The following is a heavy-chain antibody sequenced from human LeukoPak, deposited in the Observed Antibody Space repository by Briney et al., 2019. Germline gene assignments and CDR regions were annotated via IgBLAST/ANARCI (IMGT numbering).Heavy chain of an antibody. V-gene: IGHV4-30-4*01. D-gene: IGHD3-22*01. Sequence: PSETLSLTCAVYGGSFSGYYWSWIRQPPGKGLEWIGYIYYSGSTYYNPSLKSRVTISVDTSKNQFSLKLSSVTAADTAVYYCARDRGYYSDYWGQGTLVTVSS. J-gene: IGHJ4*02. CDR1: GGSFSGYY. CDR3: ARDRGYYSDY. CDR2: IYYSGST.